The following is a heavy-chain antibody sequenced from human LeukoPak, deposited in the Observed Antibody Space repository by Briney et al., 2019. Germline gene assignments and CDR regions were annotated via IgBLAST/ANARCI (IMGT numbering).Heavy chain of an antibody. CDR3: ARGIFGVVHHQPMDV. V-gene: IGHV1-69*13. CDR2: IIPIFGTA. Sequence: PWASVKVSCKASGGTFSSYAISWVRQAPGQGLEWMGGIIPIFGTANYAQKFQGRVTITADESTSTAYMELSSLRPEDTAVYYCARGIFGVVHHQPMDVWGQGTTVTVYS. D-gene: IGHD3-3*01. J-gene: IGHJ6*02. CDR1: GGTFSSYA.